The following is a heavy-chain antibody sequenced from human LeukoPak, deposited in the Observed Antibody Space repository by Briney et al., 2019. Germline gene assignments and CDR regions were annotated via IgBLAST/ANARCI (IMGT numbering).Heavy chain of an antibody. CDR2: ISAYNGNT. CDR3: ARGVPYCSSTSCYLNGLNWFDP. D-gene: IGHD2-2*01. CDR1: GYTFTSYG. V-gene: IGHV1-18*01. Sequence: GASVKVSCKASGYTFTSYGISWVRQASGQGLEWMGWISAYNGNTNYAQKLQGRVTMTTDTSTSTAYMELRSLRSDDTAVYYCARGVPYCSSTSCYLNGLNWFDPWGQGTLVTVSS. J-gene: IGHJ5*02.